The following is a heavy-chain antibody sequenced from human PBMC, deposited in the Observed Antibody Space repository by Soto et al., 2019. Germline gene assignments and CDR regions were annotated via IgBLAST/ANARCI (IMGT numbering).Heavy chain of an antibody. CDR3: TRGRMSMLD. D-gene: IGHD3-10*02. CDR2: IYNSGST. Sequence: QLQLQESGPGLVKPSKTLSLTCSVSGGSLSSASNSWSWVRQPPGKGLEWIGYIYNSGSTNYNPSLTRRVTISVDTFTKQFSLELGSVTAADSAVYYCTRGRMSMLDWGQGTLVTVSS. V-gene: IGHV4-61*01. CDR1: GGSLSSASNS. J-gene: IGHJ4*02.